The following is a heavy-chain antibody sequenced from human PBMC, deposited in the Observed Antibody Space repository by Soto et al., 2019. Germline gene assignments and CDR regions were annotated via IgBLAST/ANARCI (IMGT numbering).Heavy chain of an antibody. Sequence: GGSLRLSCAASGFNFRKYAMSWVRQAPGKGLEWISVISGSGSSTYYAESVKGRFTISRDNSKNTLYLQMNSLRAEDTALYYCAKGGCDYDILSGPYCYYNYYMDVWGKGTTVTVSS. D-gene: IGHD3-9*01. CDR1: GFNFRKYA. V-gene: IGHV3-23*01. CDR2: ISGSGSST. CDR3: AKGGCDYDILSGPYCYYNYYMDV. J-gene: IGHJ6*03.